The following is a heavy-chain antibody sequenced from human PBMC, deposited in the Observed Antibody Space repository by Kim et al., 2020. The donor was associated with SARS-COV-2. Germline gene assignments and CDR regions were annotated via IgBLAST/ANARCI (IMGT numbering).Heavy chain of an antibody. J-gene: IGHJ4*02. CDR2: IIPIFGTA. D-gene: IGHD6-13*01. V-gene: IGHV1-69*13. Sequence: SVKVSCKASGGTFSSYAISWVRQAPGQGLEWMGGIIPIFGTANYAQKFQGRVTITADESTSTAYMELSSLRSEDTAVYYCARGVRIAAAGAFDYWGQGTLFTVSS. CDR3: ARGVRIAAAGAFDY. CDR1: GGTFSSYA.